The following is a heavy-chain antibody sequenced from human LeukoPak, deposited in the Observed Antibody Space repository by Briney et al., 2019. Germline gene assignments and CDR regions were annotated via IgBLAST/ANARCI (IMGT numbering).Heavy chain of an antibody. V-gene: IGHV3-21*04. CDR3: AKDRTAMAHFDY. Sequence: GGSLRLSCAASGFTFSSYSMNWVRQAPGKGLEWVSSISSSSSYIYYADSVKGRFTISRDNAKNSLYLQMNSLRAEDTAVYYCAKDRTAMAHFDYWGQGTLVTVSS. J-gene: IGHJ4*02. CDR2: ISSSSSYI. D-gene: IGHD5-18*01. CDR1: GFTFSSYS.